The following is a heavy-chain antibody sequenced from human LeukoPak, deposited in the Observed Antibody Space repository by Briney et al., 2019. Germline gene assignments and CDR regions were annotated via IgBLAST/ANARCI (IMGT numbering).Heavy chain of an antibody. Sequence: GGCLRLSCEASGFTLSSYWVHWVRQAPGKGLEWVSGISGSGDSTYYADSVKGRFTISRDNSKNTLILQMNSLRAEDTAVYYCAKSGYNRFDYWGQGTLVTVSS. J-gene: IGHJ4*02. V-gene: IGHV3-23*01. CDR2: ISGSGDST. CDR1: GFTLSSYW. D-gene: IGHD5-24*01. CDR3: AKSGYNRFDY.